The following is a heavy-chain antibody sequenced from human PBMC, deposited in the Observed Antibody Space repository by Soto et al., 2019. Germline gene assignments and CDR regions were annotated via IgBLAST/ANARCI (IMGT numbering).Heavy chain of an antibody. CDR3: ARGDDVYDI. Sequence: EVQLAESGGGLVQPGGSLRLSCAASGFTVSTKYMTWVRQAPGKGLEWVSTIYSGGSTFYADSVKGRFTISRDSSKNKLYLQMNSLRVEDTAVYYCARGDDVYDIWGRGTMVTVSS. V-gene: IGHV3-66*01. CDR1: GFTVSTKY. D-gene: IGHD3-16*01. CDR2: IYSGGST. J-gene: IGHJ3*02.